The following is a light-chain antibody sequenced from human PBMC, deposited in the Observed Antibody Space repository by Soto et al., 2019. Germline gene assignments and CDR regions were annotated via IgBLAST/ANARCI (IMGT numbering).Light chain of an antibody. CDR1: QGINTY. CDR2: DAS. V-gene: IGKV1-9*01. J-gene: IGKJ4*01. Sequence: DIQLTQSPSFLSASVVDRVTITCRASQGINTYLAWYQQKLGKAPKVLIYDASKLHSGVPSRFSGSGSGTEFTLTISSLQPEDFATYFCQQLNTYSSFGGGTKVDIK. CDR3: QQLNTYSS.